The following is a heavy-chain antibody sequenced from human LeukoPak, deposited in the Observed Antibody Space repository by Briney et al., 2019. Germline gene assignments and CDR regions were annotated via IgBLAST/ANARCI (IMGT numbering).Heavy chain of an antibody. CDR3: ARSAAGYFDY. CDR1: GGSISSSSYY. J-gene: IGHJ4*02. V-gene: IGHV4-39*01. CDR2: IYYSGST. Sequence: SETLPLTCTVSGGSISSSSYYWGWIRQPPGKGLEWIGSIYYSGSTYYNPSLKSRVTISVDTSKNQFSLKLSSVTAADTAVYYCARSAAGYFDYWGQGTLVTVSS.